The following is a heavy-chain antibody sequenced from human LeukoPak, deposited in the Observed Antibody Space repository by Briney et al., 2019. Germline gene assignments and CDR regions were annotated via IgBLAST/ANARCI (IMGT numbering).Heavy chain of an antibody. D-gene: IGHD1-26*01. Sequence: SETLSLTCTVSGGSISSYYWSWIRQPPGKGLEWIRYIYYSGSTNYNPSLKSRVTISVDTSKNQFSLKLSSVTAADTAVYYCASGPRIVGASRFDYWGQGTLVTVSS. CDR3: ASGPRIVGASRFDY. V-gene: IGHV4-59*01. CDR1: GGSISSYY. J-gene: IGHJ4*02. CDR2: IYYSGST.